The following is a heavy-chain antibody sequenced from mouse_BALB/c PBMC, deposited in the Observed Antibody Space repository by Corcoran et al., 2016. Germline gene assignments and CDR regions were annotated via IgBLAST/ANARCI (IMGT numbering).Heavy chain of an antibody. D-gene: IGHD2-14*01. CDR1: GYTFTSYV. CDR2: INPYNDGT. V-gene: IGHV1S136*01. J-gene: IGHJ3*01. CDR3: ATRYDETWFAY. Sequence: EVQLQQSGPELVKPGVSVKMSCKASGYTFTSYVMHWVKQKPGQGLEWIGYINPYNDGTKYNEKFKGKATLTSDKSSSTAYMELSSLTSEDSAVYYCATRYDETWFAYWGQGTLVTVSA.